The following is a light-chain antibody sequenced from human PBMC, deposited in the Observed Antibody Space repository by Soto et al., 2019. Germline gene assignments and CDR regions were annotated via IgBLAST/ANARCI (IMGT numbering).Light chain of an antibody. CDR3: CSYAGTYTVYV. Sequence: QSALTQPRSVSGSPGQSVTISCTGTSSDVGGYNFVSWYQLHPGKAPKLMIYDVSKRPSGVTDRFSGSKSGNAASLTISGLQTEDEADYYCCSYAGTYTVYVFGTWTKLTVL. CDR1: SSDVGGYNF. J-gene: IGLJ1*01. V-gene: IGLV2-11*01. CDR2: DVS.